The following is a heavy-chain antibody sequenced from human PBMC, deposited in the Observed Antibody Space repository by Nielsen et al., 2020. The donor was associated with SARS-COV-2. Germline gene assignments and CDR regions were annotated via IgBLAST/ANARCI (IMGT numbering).Heavy chain of an antibody. D-gene: IGHD5-18*01. CDR1: GGSISSSSYY. J-gene: IGHJ4*02. Sequence: SETLSLTCTVSGGSISSSSYYWGWIRQPPGKGLEWIGSIYYSGSTYYNPSLKSRVTISVDTSKNQFSLKLSSVTAADTAVYYCARRVTNGYSYDYYFDYWGQGTLVTVSS. CDR2: IYYSGST. CDR3: ARRVTNGYSYDYYFDY. V-gene: IGHV4-39*01.